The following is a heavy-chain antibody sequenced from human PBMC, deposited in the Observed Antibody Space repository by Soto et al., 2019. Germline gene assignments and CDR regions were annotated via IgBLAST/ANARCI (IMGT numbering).Heavy chain of an antibody. D-gene: IGHD5-18*01. Sequence: QVQLVQSGAEVKKHGSSVKVSCKASGGTFSSYAISWVRQAPGQGLEWMGGIIPILGTANYAQKFQGRVRLTADYSASTDYMELSSLRSEDTGVYYCARDREYTDMAINWFDPWGQGTLVTVSS. CDR2: IIPILGTA. CDR1: GGTFSSYA. CDR3: ARDREYTDMAINWFDP. J-gene: IGHJ5*02. V-gene: IGHV1-69*01.